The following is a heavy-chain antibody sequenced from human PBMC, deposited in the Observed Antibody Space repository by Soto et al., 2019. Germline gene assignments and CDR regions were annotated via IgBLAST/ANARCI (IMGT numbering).Heavy chain of an antibody. D-gene: IGHD1-20*01. CDR2: INSYGSTT. Sequence: EVQLVESGGGLVQPGGSLRLSCAASGFTFSSYWMHWVRQAPGKGLVWVSRINSYGSTTTYADSVKGRFTISRDNAKNTLYRQMKSLRPEDAAVYYCASSLNNGTTLAPWRHGHLVTVSS. CDR3: ASSLNNGTTLAP. J-gene: IGHJ5*02. V-gene: IGHV3-74*01. CDR1: GFTFSSYW.